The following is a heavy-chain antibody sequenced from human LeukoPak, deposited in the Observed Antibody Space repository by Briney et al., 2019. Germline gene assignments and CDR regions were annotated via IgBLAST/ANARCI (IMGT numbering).Heavy chain of an antibody. D-gene: IGHD3-9*01. Sequence: ASVKVSCKVSGYSLTELSIHWVRQAPGKGLEWMGCIGPGDGETNYAQKFQGRVTMTEDTSTDTAYMELSSLRSDDMAVYYCATTRLVPLYYYGMDVWGQGTTVAVSS. CDR2: IGPGDGET. CDR3: ATTRLVPLYYYGMDV. J-gene: IGHJ6*02. V-gene: IGHV1-24*01. CDR1: GYSLTELS.